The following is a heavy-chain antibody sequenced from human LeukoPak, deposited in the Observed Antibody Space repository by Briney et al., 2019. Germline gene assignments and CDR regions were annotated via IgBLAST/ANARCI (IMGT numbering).Heavy chain of an antibody. V-gene: IGHV3-23*01. CDR3: AKYRKVRPTEALDY. CDR2: ISGSGGDT. Sequence: PGGSLRLSCAASGCTFSSYAVSWVRQAPGKGLEWVSAISGSGGDTYYADSVKGRFTISRDNSKNTLYLQMNSLRAEETAVYYCAKYRKVRPTEALDYWGQGTLVTVSS. J-gene: IGHJ4*02. CDR1: GCTFSSYA. D-gene: IGHD1-14*01.